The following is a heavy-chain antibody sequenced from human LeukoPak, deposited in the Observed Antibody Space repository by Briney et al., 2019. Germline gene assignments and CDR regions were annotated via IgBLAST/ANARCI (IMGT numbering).Heavy chain of an antibody. CDR2: ISGSGGGT. Sequence: PGGSLRLSCAASGFTFSTYAMSWVRQAAGKGLEWVSLISGSGGGTYYADSVKGRFTISRDNSKNTLYLQLNSLRAEDTAVYYCAREASSSPDYWGQGTLVTVSS. V-gene: IGHV3-23*01. D-gene: IGHD6-6*01. CDR1: GFTFSTYA. CDR3: AREASSSPDY. J-gene: IGHJ4*02.